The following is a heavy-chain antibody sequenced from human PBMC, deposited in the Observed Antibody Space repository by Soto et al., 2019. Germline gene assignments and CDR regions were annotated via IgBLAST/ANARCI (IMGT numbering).Heavy chain of an antibody. CDR3: AKARRSHYYDSSGSDY. CDR2: ISGSGGST. Sequence: GGSLRLSCAASGFTFSSYAMGWVRQAPGKGLEWVSAISGSGGSTYYADSVKGRFTISRDNSKNTLYLQMNSLRAEDTAVYYCAKARRSHYYDSSGSDYWGQGTLVTVSS. CDR1: GFTFSSYA. D-gene: IGHD3-22*01. J-gene: IGHJ4*02. V-gene: IGHV3-23*01.